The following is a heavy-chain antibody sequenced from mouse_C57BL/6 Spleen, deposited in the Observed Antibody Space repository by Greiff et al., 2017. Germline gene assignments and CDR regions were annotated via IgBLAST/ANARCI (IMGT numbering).Heavy chain of an antibody. V-gene: IGHV1-54*01. Sequence: QVQLQQSGAELVRPGTSVKVSCKASGYAFTNYLIEWVKQRPGQGLEWIGVINPASGGTNYNEKFKGKATLTADKSSSTAYMQLSSLTSEDAGVYFCARSIYYDYPRAMDYWGQGTSVTVS. D-gene: IGHD2-4*01. CDR1: GYAFTNYL. CDR2: INPASGGT. CDR3: ARSIYYDYPRAMDY. J-gene: IGHJ4*01.